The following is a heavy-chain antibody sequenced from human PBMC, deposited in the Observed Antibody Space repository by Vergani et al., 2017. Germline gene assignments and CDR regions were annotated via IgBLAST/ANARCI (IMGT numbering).Heavy chain of an antibody. J-gene: IGHJ4*02. V-gene: IGHV4-61*02. Sequence: QVQLQESGPGLVKPSQTLSLTCTVSGGSISSGSYYWSWIRQPAGKGLGWIGRIYTSGRTNYNPSLKSRVTMSVDTSKNQFSLKLSSVTDADTAVYYCAREGSNYFDYWGQGTLVTVSS. CDR1: GGSISSGSYY. CDR2: IYTSGRT. CDR3: AREGSNYFDY.